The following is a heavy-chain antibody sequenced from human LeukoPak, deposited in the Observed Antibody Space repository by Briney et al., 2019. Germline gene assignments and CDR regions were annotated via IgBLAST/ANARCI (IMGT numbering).Heavy chain of an antibody. D-gene: IGHD6-6*01. Sequence: ASVKVSCKASGYTFPSYFMHWVRQAPGQGLEWMGIINPTGGSTTYAQKFQGRVTMTRDTSTSTVYMELSSLRPDDTAAYYCARTAARRFDYWGQGTLVTVSS. CDR2: INPTGGST. CDR1: GYTFPSYF. V-gene: IGHV1-46*01. CDR3: ARTAARRFDY. J-gene: IGHJ4*02.